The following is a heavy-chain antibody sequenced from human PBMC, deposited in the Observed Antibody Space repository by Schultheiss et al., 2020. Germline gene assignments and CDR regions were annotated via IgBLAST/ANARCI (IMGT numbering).Heavy chain of an antibody. CDR1: GYTFTSYG. CDR2: ISAYNGNT. CDR3: ARTIFGVVASWFDP. V-gene: IGHV1-18*01. D-gene: IGHD3-3*01. Sequence: ASVKVSCKASGYTFTSYGISWVRQAPGQGLEWMGWISAYNGNTNYAQKLQGRVTMTTDTSTSTAYMELRSLRSDDTAVYYCARTIFGVVASWFDPWGQGTLVNVSS. J-gene: IGHJ5*02.